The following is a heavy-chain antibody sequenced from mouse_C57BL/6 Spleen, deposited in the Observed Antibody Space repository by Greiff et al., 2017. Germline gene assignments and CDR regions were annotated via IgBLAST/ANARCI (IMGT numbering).Heavy chain of an antibody. CDR2: IHPNSGST. CDR3: AGYDYDGAY. J-gene: IGHJ3*01. CDR1: GYTFTSYW. Sequence: VQLQQPGAELVKPGASVKLSCKASGYTFTSYWMHWVKQRPGQGLEWIGMIHPNSGSTNYNEKFKSKATLTVDKSSSTAYMQLSSLTSEDSAFYYCAGYDYDGAYWGQGTLVTVSA. V-gene: IGHV1-64*01. D-gene: IGHD2-4*01.